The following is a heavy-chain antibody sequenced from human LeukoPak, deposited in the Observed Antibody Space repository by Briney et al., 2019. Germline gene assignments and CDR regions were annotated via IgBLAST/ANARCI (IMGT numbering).Heavy chain of an antibody. CDR2: IYRDRTT. Sequence: GGSLRLSCAASGFTVSSNYMSWVRPAPGKGLEWVSVIYRDRTTYYADSVKGRFTICRDNSKNTLYRQMNSLRAEDTAVYYCARDCRYCGGDSLDYFDYYGQGTLVTVSS. CDR1: GFTVSSNY. J-gene: IGHJ4*02. V-gene: IGHV3-53*01. CDR3: ARDCRYCGGDSLDYFDY. D-gene: IGHD2-21*02.